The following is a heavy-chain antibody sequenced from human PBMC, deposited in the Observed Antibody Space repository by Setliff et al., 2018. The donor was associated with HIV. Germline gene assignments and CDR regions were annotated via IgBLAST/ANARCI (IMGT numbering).Heavy chain of an antibody. CDR1: GDSISSGGFY. CDR3: ARAPFRGGGFGWFDP. V-gene: IGHV4-31*03. CDR2: IHYSGRT. D-gene: IGHD2-15*01. J-gene: IGHJ5*02. Sequence: PSETLSLTCTVSGDSISSGGFYCNWFRQYPEKGLEWIGWIHYSGRTNFNPSLRSRATISFDTSKNQFSLNLTSVTAADTAVYYCARAPFRGGGFGWFDPWGQGTLVTVSS.